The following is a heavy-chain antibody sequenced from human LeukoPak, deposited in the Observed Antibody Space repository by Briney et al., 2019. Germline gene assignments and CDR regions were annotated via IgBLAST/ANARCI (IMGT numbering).Heavy chain of an antibody. CDR2: ISAYNGNT. V-gene: IGHV1-18*01. CDR1: GYTFTRYG. Sequence: ASVKVSCKASGYTFTRYGISWVRQAPGQGLEWMGWISAYNGNTNYAQKLQGRVTMTTDTSTSTAYMELRSLRSDDTAVYYCARGNYGPGIAVAGTITTYYYYGMDVWGQGTTVTVSS. CDR3: ARGNYGPGIAVAGTITTYYYYGMDV. D-gene: IGHD6-19*01. J-gene: IGHJ6*02.